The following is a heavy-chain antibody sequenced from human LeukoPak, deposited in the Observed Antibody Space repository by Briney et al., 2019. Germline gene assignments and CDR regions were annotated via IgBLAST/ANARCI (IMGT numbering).Heavy chain of an antibody. Sequence: ASVKVSCKASGGTFSSYAISWVRQAPGQGLEWMGWINPNSGGTNYAQKFQGRVTMTRDTSISTAYMELSRLRSDDTAVYYCARDKEVVVDYGMDVWGQGTTVTVSS. J-gene: IGHJ6*02. CDR2: INPNSGGT. V-gene: IGHV1-2*02. D-gene: IGHD3-22*01. CDR1: GGTFSSYA. CDR3: ARDKEVVVDYGMDV.